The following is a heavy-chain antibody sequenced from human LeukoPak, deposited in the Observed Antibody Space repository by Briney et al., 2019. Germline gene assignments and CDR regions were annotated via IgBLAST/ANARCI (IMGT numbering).Heavy chain of an antibody. V-gene: IGHV1-18*01. D-gene: IGHD3-9*01. CDR1: GYTFTSYG. Sequence: ASVKVSCKASGYTFTSYGISWVRQAPGQGLEWMGWISAYNGNTNYAQKLQGRATMTTDTSTSTAYMELRSLRSDDTAVYYCARYYDILTGPPYGMDVWGQGTTVTVSS. CDR2: ISAYNGNT. J-gene: IGHJ6*02. CDR3: ARYYDILTGPPYGMDV.